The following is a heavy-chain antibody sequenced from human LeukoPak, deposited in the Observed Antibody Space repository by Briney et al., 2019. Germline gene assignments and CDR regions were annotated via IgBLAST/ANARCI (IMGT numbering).Heavy chain of an antibody. J-gene: IGHJ4*02. D-gene: IGHD3-22*01. V-gene: IGHV4-39*01. Sequence: PSETLSLTCTVSGGSISSSSYYWGWIRQSPGTGLEWIGSINYSGRTFYNPSLKSRVTMSVDTSKNQFSLMLSSVTAADTAVYYCARHRAYYDSSGLSLYYFDYWGQGTLVTVSS. CDR2: INYSGRT. CDR1: GGSISSSSYY. CDR3: ARHRAYYDSSGLSLYYFDY.